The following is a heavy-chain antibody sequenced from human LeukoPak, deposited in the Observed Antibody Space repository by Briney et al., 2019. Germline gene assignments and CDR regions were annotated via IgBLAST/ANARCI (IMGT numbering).Heavy chain of an antibody. D-gene: IGHD6-6*01. Sequence: GGSLRLSCAASGFTFSGSAMHWVRQASGKGLEWVGRIRSKANSYATAYAASVKGSFTISRDDSKNTAYLQMNSLKPEDTAVYYCTRHSYSSSSEALYYMDVWGKGTTVTVSS. CDR2: IRSKANSYAT. CDR1: GFTFSGSA. CDR3: TRHSYSSSSEALYYMDV. V-gene: IGHV3-73*01. J-gene: IGHJ6*03.